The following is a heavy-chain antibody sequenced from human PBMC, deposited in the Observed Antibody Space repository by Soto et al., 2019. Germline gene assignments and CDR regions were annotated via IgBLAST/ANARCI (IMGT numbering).Heavy chain of an antibody. J-gene: IGHJ3*02. Sequence: QVQLQESGPGLVKPSQTLSLTCTVSGGSVSSGDYYWNWIRQHPGKGLEWIGYIYYSGSTYYNPSLKSRVTISVDRSKNQLSLKLSTVTAADTAIYYCTRDLDSGSWGAFDIWGQGAMVTVSS. CDR2: IYYSGST. D-gene: IGHD6-19*01. CDR3: TRDLDSGSWGAFDI. V-gene: IGHV4-31*03. CDR1: GGSVSSGDYY.